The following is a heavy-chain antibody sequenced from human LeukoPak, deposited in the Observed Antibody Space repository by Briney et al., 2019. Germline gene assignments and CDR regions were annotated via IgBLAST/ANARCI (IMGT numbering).Heavy chain of an antibody. Sequence: SETLSLTCTVSGGSISSYYWSWIRQPPGKGLEWIGYIYYSGSTNYNPSLKSRVTISVDTSKNQFSLKLNSVTAADTAVYYCARSSEGRYYYDSSGYSYYYYYMDVWGKGTTVTISS. D-gene: IGHD3-22*01. V-gene: IGHV4-59*01. CDR1: GGSISSYY. CDR2: IYYSGST. J-gene: IGHJ6*03. CDR3: ARSSEGRYYYDSSGYSYYYYYMDV.